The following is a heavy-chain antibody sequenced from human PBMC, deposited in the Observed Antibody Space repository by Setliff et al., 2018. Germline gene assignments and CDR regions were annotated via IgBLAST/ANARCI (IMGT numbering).Heavy chain of an antibody. CDR2: INHRGST. D-gene: IGHD6-6*01. CDR3: ARGRNIAARLLDS. CDR1: GGTFSDYH. Sequence: SETLSLTCAAYGGTFSDYHWTWIRQSPEKGLEWIGEINHRGSTNYNPSLKSRVTISIDTSRDQFSLKLISMIAADTAVYYCARGRNIAARLLDSWGQGTLV. J-gene: IGHJ4*02. V-gene: IGHV4-34*01.